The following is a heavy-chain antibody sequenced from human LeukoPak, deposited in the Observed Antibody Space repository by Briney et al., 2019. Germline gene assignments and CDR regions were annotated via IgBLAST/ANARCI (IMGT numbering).Heavy chain of an antibody. Sequence: SVKVSCKASGGTFSSYAISWVRQAPGQGLEWMGGIIPIFGTANYAQKFQGRVTITADESTGTAYMELSSLRSEDTAVYYCASGANWGLSLSLELDYWGQGTLVTVSS. J-gene: IGHJ4*02. CDR2: IIPIFGTA. D-gene: IGHD7-27*01. CDR1: GGTFSSYA. V-gene: IGHV1-69*13. CDR3: ASGANWGLSLSLELDY.